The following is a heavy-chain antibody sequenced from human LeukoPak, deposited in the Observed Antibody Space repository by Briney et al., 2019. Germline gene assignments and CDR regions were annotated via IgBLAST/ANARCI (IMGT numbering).Heavy chain of an antibody. CDR3: ARGKGDYLRYYFDY. J-gene: IGHJ4*02. D-gene: IGHD4-17*01. CDR1: GGSFSGYY. CDR2: INHSGST. Sequence: MTSETLSPTCAVYGGSFSGYYWSWIRQPPGKGLEWIGEINHSGSTNYNPSLKSRVTISVDTSKNQFSLKLSSVTAADTAVYYCARGKGDYLRYYFDYWGQGTLVTVSS. V-gene: IGHV4-34*01.